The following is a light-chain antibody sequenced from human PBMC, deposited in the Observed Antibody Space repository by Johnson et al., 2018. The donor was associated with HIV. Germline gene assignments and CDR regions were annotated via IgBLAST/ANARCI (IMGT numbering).Light chain of an antibody. J-gene: IGLJ1*01. CDR2: ENN. CDR1: SSNIGNNY. Sequence: QLVLTQPPSVSAAPGQKVTISCSGSSSNIGNNYVSWYQQLPGTAPKLLIYENNKRPSGIPDRFSGSKSGTSATLDITGLQTGDEADYYCGTWDSGLGAVYVFGPGTKVTVL. V-gene: IGLV1-51*02. CDR3: GTWDSGLGAVYV.